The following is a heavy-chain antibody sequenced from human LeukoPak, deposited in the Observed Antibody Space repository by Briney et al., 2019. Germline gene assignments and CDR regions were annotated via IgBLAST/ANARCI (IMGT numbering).Heavy chain of an antibody. Sequence: GGSLRLSCAASGFTFSSYSMHWVRQAPGKGLEWVSSISSSSSYIYYADSVKGRFTISRDNANNSLYLQMNSLRAEDTAVYYCARPASGSSLTTSDYWGQGTLVTVSS. CDR1: GFTFSSYS. V-gene: IGHV3-21*01. D-gene: IGHD4/OR15-4a*01. J-gene: IGHJ4*02. CDR3: ARPASGSSLTTSDY. CDR2: ISSSSSYI.